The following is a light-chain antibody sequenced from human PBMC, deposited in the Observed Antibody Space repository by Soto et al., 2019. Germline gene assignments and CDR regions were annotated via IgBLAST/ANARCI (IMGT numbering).Light chain of an antibody. J-gene: IGLJ3*02. Sequence: QSLLSQPASVAGPPGQSITISCNRTTSDIGAYNFVSWYQQHPGKVPKVIIYEVSNRPSGVPDRFSGSKSGNTASLTISGLQADDEADYYCNSFTSRNTLVFGGGTKVTVL. CDR2: EVS. CDR1: TSDIGAYNF. CDR3: NSFTSRNTLV. V-gene: IGLV2-14*01.